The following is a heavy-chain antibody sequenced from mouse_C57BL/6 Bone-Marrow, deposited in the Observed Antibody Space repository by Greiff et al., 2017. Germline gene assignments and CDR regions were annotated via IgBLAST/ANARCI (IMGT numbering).Heavy chain of an antibody. Sequence: VQLQQPGAELVKPGASVKMSCKASGYTFTSYWITWVKQRPGKGLEWIGEIYPGGGSTNYNGKFKSKATLTVDTSSSTAYMQLSSLTSEDSAVDYCARAYYSGSFSYAMDYWGQGTSVTVSS. CDR3: ARAYYSGSFSYAMDY. CDR2: IYPGGGST. CDR1: GYTFTSYW. J-gene: IGHJ4*01. D-gene: IGHD1-1*01. V-gene: IGHV1-55*01.